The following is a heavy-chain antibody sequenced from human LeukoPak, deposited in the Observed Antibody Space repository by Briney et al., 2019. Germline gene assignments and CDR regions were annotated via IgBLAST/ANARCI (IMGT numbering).Heavy chain of an antibody. Sequence: GGSLRLSCVASGFTFSTYWMSWVRQAPGKGLEWVANIKEDGSEKYYADSVKGRFTISRDNAKNSLSLQMNSLRGEDTAVYYCARDRIAVAGGDVWGQGTTVTVS. V-gene: IGHV3-7*04. CDR3: ARDRIAVAGGDV. CDR1: GFTFSTYW. D-gene: IGHD6-19*01. J-gene: IGHJ6*02. CDR2: IKEDGSEK.